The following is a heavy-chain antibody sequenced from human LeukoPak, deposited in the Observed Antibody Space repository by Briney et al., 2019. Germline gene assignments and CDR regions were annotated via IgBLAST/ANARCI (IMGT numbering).Heavy chain of an antibody. CDR3: AREPRISPGYFYGLVV. V-gene: IGHV3-48*03. CDR1: GFTFSTYE. J-gene: IGHJ6*02. Sequence: PGGSLRLSCAASGFTFSTYEMNWVRQAPGKGLEWVSFITSSGSTIYYAVSVKGRFTIYRDNAKNSLFLQMNSLRAEDTAVYYCAREPRISPGYFYGLVVWGQGSTVTVCS. CDR2: ITSSGSTI. D-gene: IGHD2-15*01.